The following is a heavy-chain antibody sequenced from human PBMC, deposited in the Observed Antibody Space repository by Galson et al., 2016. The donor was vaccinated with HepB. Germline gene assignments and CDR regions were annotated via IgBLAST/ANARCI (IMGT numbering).Heavy chain of an antibody. CDR3: TTELPYIAVVVAAVF. CDR2: DGGTT. V-gene: IGHV3-15*01. Sequence: DGGTTDYAAPVKGRFTISRDDSKNTIYLQMNGLKTEDSAVYYCTTELPYIAVVVAAVFWGQGTPVTVSS. J-gene: IGHJ4*02. D-gene: IGHD2-15*01.